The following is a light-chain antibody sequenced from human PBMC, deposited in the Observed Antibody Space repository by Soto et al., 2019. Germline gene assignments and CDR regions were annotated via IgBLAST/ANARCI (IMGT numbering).Light chain of an antibody. CDR2: GAS. Sequence: EIVLTQSPGTLSLSPGERATLSCRASQSVSSSYLAWYQQKPGQAPRLLIYGASSRATRIPDRFSGSGSGTDFALTISRLEPEDFEVYYCQQYGSPFTFGPGTKGDIK. CDR1: QSVSSSY. V-gene: IGKV3-20*01. J-gene: IGKJ3*01. CDR3: QQYGSPFT.